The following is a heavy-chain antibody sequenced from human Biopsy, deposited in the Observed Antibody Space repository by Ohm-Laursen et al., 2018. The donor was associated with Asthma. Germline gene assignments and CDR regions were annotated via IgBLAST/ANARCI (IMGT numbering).Heavy chain of an antibody. Sequence: PSDTLSLTCTVSGGSMSSSSYYWGWIRQPPGKGLEWMGSISYTGSAYHNPSLKSRVTISVDTSKNHFSLKLSSVAAADTAVYYCARTFHFWSPYHAEHYQLWGQGTLVTVSS. V-gene: IGHV4-39*02. CDR2: ISYTGSA. D-gene: IGHD3-3*02. CDR1: GGSMSSSSYY. J-gene: IGHJ1*01. CDR3: ARTFHFWSPYHAEHYQL.